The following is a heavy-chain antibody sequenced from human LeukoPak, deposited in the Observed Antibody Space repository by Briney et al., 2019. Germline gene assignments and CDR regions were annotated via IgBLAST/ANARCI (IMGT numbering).Heavy chain of an antibody. V-gene: IGHV1-69*13. CDR3: ARDRGYYYGSGSKYYFDY. CDR2: IIPIFGTA. Sequence: SVKVSCKASGGTFSSYAISWVRQAPGQGLEWMGGIIPIFGTANYAQKFQGRVTITADESTSTAYMELSSLRSEDTAVYYCARDRGYYYGSGSKYYFDYWGQGTLVTASS. D-gene: IGHD3-10*01. J-gene: IGHJ4*02. CDR1: GGTFSSYA.